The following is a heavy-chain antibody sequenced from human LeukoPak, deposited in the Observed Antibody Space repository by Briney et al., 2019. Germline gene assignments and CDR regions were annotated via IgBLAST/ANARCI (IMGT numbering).Heavy chain of an antibody. V-gene: IGHV1-2*02. CDR1: GYTFTGYY. CDR2: INPNRGGT. J-gene: IGHJ4*02. Sequence: SSVKVSCKASGYTFTGYYMHWVRQAPGQGLEWMGWINPNRGGTNYAQKFQGRVTMTRDTSISTVYMELSRLRSDDTAVYYCARRVLRGGSYYFDYWGQGTLVTVSS. CDR3: ARRVLRGGSYYFDY. D-gene: IGHD1-26*01.